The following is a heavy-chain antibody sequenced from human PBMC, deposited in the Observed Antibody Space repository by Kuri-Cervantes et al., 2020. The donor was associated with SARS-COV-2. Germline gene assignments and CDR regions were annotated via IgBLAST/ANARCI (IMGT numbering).Heavy chain of an antibody. V-gene: IGHV1-3*01. CDR2: INAGNGNT. J-gene: IGHJ6*02. Sequence: ASVKVFCNASGYTFTSYAMHWVRQAPGQRLEWMGWINAGNGNTKYSQKFQGRVTITRDTSASTAYMELSSLRSDDTAVYYCARVHGTYYYYYGMDVWGQGTTVTVSS. CDR3: ARVHGTYYYYYGMDV. CDR1: GYTFTSYA.